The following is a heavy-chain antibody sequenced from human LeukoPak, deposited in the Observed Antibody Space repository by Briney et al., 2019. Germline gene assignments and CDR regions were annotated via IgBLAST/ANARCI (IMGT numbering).Heavy chain of an antibody. Sequence: PGGSLRLSCAASRVTFTSYWMSWVRQAPGKGLEWVVNINRDGSEKYYVDSVKGRFTISRDNAKNSLYLQMNGLRGEDTAVYYCARVYEYSSGWYRNDNWGQGTLVTVSS. D-gene: IGHD6-19*01. CDR3: ARVYEYSSGWYRNDN. V-gene: IGHV3-7*01. CDR2: INRDGSEK. J-gene: IGHJ4*02. CDR1: RVTFTSYW.